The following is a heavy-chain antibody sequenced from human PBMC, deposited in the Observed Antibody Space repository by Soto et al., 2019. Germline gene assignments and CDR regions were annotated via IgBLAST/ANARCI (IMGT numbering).Heavy chain of an antibody. D-gene: IGHD1-7*01. J-gene: IGHJ4*02. CDR1: GFTFSSYG. Sequence: PGGSLRLSCAASGFTFSSYGMTWVRQAPGKGLEWVSFSSATGAGTYYADSVKGRFTISRDNSKNTLYLQMTSLRADDTAVYYCAKDRRAGGNYGFYSDFGGQGALVTVSS. CDR3: AKDRRAGGNYGFYSDF. CDR2: SSATGAGT. V-gene: IGHV3-23*01.